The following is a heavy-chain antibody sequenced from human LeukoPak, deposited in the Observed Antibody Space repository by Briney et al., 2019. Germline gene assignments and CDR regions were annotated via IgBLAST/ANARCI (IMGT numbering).Heavy chain of an antibody. CDR3: ARAAYGAKSLDY. CDR2: VSSSGSTI. CDR1: GFTFSDYY. D-gene: IGHD4/OR15-4a*01. Sequence: PGGSLRLSCAASGFTFSDYYMSWIRQAPGKGLEWVSYVSSSGSTIYYADSVKGRFTISRDNAKNSLYLQMSSLRAEDTAVYYCARAAYGAKSLDYWGQGTLVTVSS. J-gene: IGHJ4*02. V-gene: IGHV3-11*04.